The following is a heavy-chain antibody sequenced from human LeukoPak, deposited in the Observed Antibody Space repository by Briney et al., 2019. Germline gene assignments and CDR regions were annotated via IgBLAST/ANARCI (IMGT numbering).Heavy chain of an antibody. D-gene: IGHD2-21*02. CDR3: ARVPFDTDSYYYYFGMDV. Sequence: SETLSLTCAVSGGSISSSNWRSWVRQPPGKGLEWIGEVYQTGGTNYNPSLKSRVTILVDTSKNQFSLKLTSVTAADTAVYYCARVPFDTDSYYYYFGMDVWGQGTTVTVSS. CDR2: VYQTGGT. CDR1: GGSISSSNW. V-gene: IGHV4-4*02. J-gene: IGHJ6*02.